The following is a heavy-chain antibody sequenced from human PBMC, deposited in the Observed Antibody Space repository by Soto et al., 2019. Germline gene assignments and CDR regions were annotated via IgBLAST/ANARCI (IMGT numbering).Heavy chain of an antibody. V-gene: IGHV5-10-1*01. CDR2: IDPSDSYT. D-gene: IGHD6-13*01. CDR3: ASLPEYSSSPMDV. J-gene: IGHJ6*02. Sequence: GESLKISCQGSGYSFTSYWISWVRQMPGKGLEWMGRIDPSDSYTNYSPSFQGHVTISADKSISTAYLQWSSLKASDTAMYYCASLPEYSSSPMDVWGQGTTVTVSS. CDR1: GYSFTSYW.